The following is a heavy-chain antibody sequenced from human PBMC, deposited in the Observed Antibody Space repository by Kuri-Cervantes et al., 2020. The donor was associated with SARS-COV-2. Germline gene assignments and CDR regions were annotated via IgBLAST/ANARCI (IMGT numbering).Heavy chain of an antibody. V-gene: IGHV4-61*02. CDR2: IYTSGST. CDR3: ARVDNDFWSGYYCFEY. D-gene: IGHD3-3*01. Sequence: SETLSLTCTVSGGSISSGSYSWSWIRQPAGKGLEWIGRIYTSGSTNYNPSLKSRVTISVATSKNQFSLKLSSVTAADTAVYYCARVDNDFWSGYYCFEYWGQGTLVTVSS. CDR1: GGSISSGSYS. J-gene: IGHJ4*02.